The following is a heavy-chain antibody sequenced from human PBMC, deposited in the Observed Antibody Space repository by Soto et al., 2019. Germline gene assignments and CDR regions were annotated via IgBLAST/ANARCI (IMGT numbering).Heavy chain of an antibody. CDR2: ISYDGGNK. V-gene: IGHV3-30-3*01. Sequence: GGSLRLSCAASGFSFGSYAMHWVRQAPGKGLEWVAVISYDGGNKYYADSVKGRFTISRDNSKNTLYLQMNSLIAEDTAVYYCARSLYYYASSGYYPGYWGQGTLVTVSS. J-gene: IGHJ4*02. CDR1: GFSFGSYA. CDR3: ARSLYYYASSGYYPGY. D-gene: IGHD3-22*01.